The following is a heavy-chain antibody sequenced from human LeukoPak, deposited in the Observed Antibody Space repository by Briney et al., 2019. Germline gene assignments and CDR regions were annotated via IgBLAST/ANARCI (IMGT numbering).Heavy chain of an antibody. Sequence: GESLRISCKSSGYTFTNYWISWVRQMPGKGLEWMGRIDPSDSYTNYSPAFQGHVTISADKSFSTAYLQWSSLEASDTALYYCARHCASGSPNDGFGIWGQGTMVTVSS. CDR2: IDPSDSYT. J-gene: IGHJ3*02. CDR1: GYTFTNYW. D-gene: IGHD3-10*01. CDR3: ARHCASGSPNDGFGI. V-gene: IGHV5-10-1*01.